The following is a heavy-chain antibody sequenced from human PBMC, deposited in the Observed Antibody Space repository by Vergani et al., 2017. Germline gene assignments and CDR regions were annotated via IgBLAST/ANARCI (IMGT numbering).Heavy chain of an antibody. Sequence: QVQLVQSGAEVKKPGASVKVSCKASGYTFTSYGISWVRQAPGQGLEWMGWISAYTGNTNYAQKLTGRVTMTTETSTSTAYMEVRSLRADDTAVYYYARDYYEFWSGYYHDAFDIWGQGTMVTVSS. J-gene: IGHJ3*02. V-gene: IGHV1-18*01. CDR2: ISAYTGNT. CDR1: GYTFTSYG. D-gene: IGHD3-3*01. CDR3: ARDYYEFWSGYYHDAFDI.